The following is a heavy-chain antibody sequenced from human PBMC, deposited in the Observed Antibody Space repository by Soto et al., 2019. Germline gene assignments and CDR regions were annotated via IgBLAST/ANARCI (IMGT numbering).Heavy chain of an antibody. Sequence: ASVKVSCKASGYTSTSYGISWVRQAPGQGLEWMGWISAYNGNTNYAQELQGRVTMTTDTSTSTAYMELRSLRSDDTAVYYCARAYSSGWYFDYWGQGTLVTVSS. V-gene: IGHV1-18*04. CDR3: ARAYSSGWYFDY. CDR1: GYTSTSYG. CDR2: ISAYNGNT. J-gene: IGHJ4*02. D-gene: IGHD6-19*01.